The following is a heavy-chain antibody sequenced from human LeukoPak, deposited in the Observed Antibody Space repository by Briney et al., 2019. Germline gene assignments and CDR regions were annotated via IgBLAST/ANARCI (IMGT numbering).Heavy chain of an antibody. V-gene: IGHV4-34*01. CDR2: INHSGST. CDR3: ARLPLGAFAEFLNFDY. Sequence: SETLSLTCGVYGGSFSAYYWSWIRQPPGKGLEWIGDINHSGSTNYNPSLMSGVAISVDTSKNHFALKLRAVNAADTAVYYCARLPLGAFAEFLNFDYWGQGIPVPVSS. D-gene: IGHD3-3*01. J-gene: IGHJ4*02. CDR1: GGSFSAYY.